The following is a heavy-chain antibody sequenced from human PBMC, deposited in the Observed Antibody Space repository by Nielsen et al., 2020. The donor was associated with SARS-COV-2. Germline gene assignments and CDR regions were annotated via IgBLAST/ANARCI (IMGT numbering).Heavy chain of an antibody. V-gene: IGHV3-9*01. CDR3: ARDPSSSGWQYWFDP. Sequence: GGSLRLSCAASGFTFDDYAMHWVRQAPGKGLEWVSGISWNSGSIGYADSVKGRFTISRDNSKNTLYLQMNSLRAEDTAVYYCARDPSSSGWQYWFDPWGQGTLVTVSS. CDR2: ISWNSGSI. J-gene: IGHJ5*02. CDR1: GFTFDDYA. D-gene: IGHD6-19*01.